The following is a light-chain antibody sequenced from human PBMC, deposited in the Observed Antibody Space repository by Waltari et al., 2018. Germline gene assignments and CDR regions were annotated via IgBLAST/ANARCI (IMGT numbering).Light chain of an antibody. Sequence: DFQMTQSPASLSASVGTRVTITCRASQSIGTYLNWYQHKPGRAPELLIYAASTLQGGVPSRFSGSGSETHFTLAISSLQREDFATYYCQQSYTTPRTFGQGTKVEIK. CDR3: QQSYTTPRT. J-gene: IGKJ1*01. V-gene: IGKV1-39*01. CDR2: AAS. CDR1: QSIGTY.